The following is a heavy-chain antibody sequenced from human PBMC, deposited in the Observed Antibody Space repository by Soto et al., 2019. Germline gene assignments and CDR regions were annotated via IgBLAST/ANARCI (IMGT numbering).Heavy chain of an antibody. CDR1: GYTFTSYG. CDR2: ISAYNGNT. D-gene: IGHD3-22*01. Sequence: ASVKVSFTASGYTFTSYGISWVRQAPGQGLEWMGWISAYNGNTNYAQKLQGRVTMTTDTSTSTAYMELRSLRSDDTAVYYCAGGDYYDSSGYTGYYYYGMDVWGQGTTVTVSS. V-gene: IGHV1-18*01. J-gene: IGHJ6*02. CDR3: AGGDYYDSSGYTGYYYYGMDV.